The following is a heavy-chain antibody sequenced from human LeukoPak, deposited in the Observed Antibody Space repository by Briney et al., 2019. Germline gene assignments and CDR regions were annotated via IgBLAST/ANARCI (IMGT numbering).Heavy chain of an antibody. D-gene: IGHD2-2*01. J-gene: IGHJ4*01. Sequence: GGSLRLSCTASGFTFGDYAMSGGRQAPGKGLECVCFIRRKAYGGTTEYAACVKGRFTISRDDCKSSAYMQTDSLKTEQTSVYYCTRLGDRGRTSCYAWRDWGHGNLVTVSS. CDR1: GFTFGDYA. V-gene: IGHV3-49*04. CDR3: TRLGDRGRTSCYAWRD. CDR2: IRRKAYGGTT.